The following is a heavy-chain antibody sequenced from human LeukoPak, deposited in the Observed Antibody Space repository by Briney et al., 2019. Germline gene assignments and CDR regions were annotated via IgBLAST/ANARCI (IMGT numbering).Heavy chain of an antibody. J-gene: IGHJ4*02. CDR1: GFTFSNYG. CDR2: IRYDARNI. CDR3: ANGSHYQILTGFYKVRSHLDS. D-gene: IGHD3-9*01. Sequence: GGSLRLSCAASGFTFSNYGMHWVRQAPGNRLEWVAFIRYDARNIYYADSVKGRFTISRDNSKNTLYLQMNSLRAEDTAVYYCANGSHYQILTGFYKVRSHLDSWGQGTLVTVSS. V-gene: IGHV3-30*02.